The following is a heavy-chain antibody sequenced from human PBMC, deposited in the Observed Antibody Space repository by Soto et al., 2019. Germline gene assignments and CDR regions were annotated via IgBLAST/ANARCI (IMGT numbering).Heavy chain of an antibody. V-gene: IGHV3-11*01. CDR2: TFSSGTPI. J-gene: IGHJ4*02. Sequence: FTFSSGTPIYYEDSMKGRFTISRDNAKNELYLQMSRLSAEDTAFYYCARSQGPFWYFDYWGQGILVTVSS. CDR3: ARSQGPFWYFDY.